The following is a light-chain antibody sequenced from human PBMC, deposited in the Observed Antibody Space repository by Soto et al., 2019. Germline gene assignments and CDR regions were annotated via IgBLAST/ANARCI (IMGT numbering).Light chain of an antibody. Sequence: DIQLTQSPSFLSASVGDRVTITCRASQAISSSLAWYQHNPGKAPKLLIYAASTLQNGVPSSFSGSGSGTEFPLTIRSLPAEDFATYYCQHLNDYRYTFGQGTKVEIK. CDR2: AAS. CDR3: QHLNDYRYT. CDR1: QAISSS. V-gene: IGKV1-9*01. J-gene: IGKJ2*01.